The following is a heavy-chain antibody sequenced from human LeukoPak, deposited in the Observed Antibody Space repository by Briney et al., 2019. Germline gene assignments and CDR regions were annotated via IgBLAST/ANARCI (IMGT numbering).Heavy chain of an antibody. CDR3: TRSVVVPAAMLGYYYYDGMDV. J-gene: IGHJ6*02. V-gene: IGHV3-15*01. D-gene: IGHD2-2*01. Sequence: DGSLRLSCAASGFTFSNAWMSWVRQAPGKGLEWVGRIKSKTDGGTTDYAAPVKGRFTISRDDSKNTLYLQMNSLKTEVTAVYYCTRSVVVPAAMLGYYYYDGMDVWGQGTAVTVSS. CDR2: IKSKTDGGTT. CDR1: GFTFSNAW.